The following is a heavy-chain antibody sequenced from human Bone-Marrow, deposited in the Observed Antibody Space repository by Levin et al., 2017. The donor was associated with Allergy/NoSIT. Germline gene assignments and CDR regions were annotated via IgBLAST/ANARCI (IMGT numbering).Heavy chain of an antibody. CDR2: IKQDGSEK. CDR3: ARDGGSSGYYKNDY. J-gene: IGHJ4*02. CDR1: GFTFSSYW. D-gene: IGHD3-3*01. V-gene: IGHV3-7*01. Sequence: GESLKISCAASGFTFSSYWMSWVRQAPGKGLEWVANIKQDGSEKYYVDSVKGRFTISRDNAKNSLYLQMNTLRAEDTAVYYCARDGGSSGYYKNDYWGQGILVTVSS.